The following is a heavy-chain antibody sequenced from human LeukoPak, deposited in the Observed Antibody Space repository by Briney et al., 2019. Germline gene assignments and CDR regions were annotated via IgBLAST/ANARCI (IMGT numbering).Heavy chain of an antibody. J-gene: IGHJ4*02. Sequence: SQTLSLTCTASGNSISSGDNYWSWIRQPAGKGLEWIGRIYTSGSTNYNPSLKSRVTISGDTSKNQFSLRLSSVTAADTAVYYCARASYSYDINGWVPFDYWGQGTLVTVSS. D-gene: IGHD3-22*01. CDR2: IYTSGST. V-gene: IGHV4-61*02. CDR1: GNSISSGDNY. CDR3: ARASYSYDINGWVPFDY.